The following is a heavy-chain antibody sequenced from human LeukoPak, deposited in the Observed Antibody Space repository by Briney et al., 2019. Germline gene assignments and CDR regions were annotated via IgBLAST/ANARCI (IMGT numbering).Heavy chain of an antibody. D-gene: IGHD5-12*01. J-gene: IGHJ6*03. CDR3: ARVEQERYSGYATTSGNYYYMDV. V-gene: IGHV3-30*02. CDR2: IRYDGSNK. Sequence: GGSLRLSCAASGFTFSSYGMHWVRQAPGKGLEGVGFIRYDGSNKYYADYVKGRFTISRENSQNTLYLQMNRLRAEATAVYYCARVEQERYSGYATTSGNYYYMDVWGKGTTVTVSS. CDR1: GFTFSSYG.